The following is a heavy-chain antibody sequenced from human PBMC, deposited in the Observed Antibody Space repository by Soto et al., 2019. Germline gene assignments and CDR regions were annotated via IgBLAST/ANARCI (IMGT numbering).Heavy chain of an antibody. J-gene: IGHJ4*02. CDR1: GYTFVTYY. V-gene: IGHV1-18*01. CDR3: ARDSSHYFDY. Sequence: QVQLVQSGAEVQKPGASVKVSCKTSGYTFVTYYISWLRQAPGQGIEWMGWISTYNGKTNYIEDLQGRVTLTADTSTSTAYMELMSLQSDDTAVYFCARDSSHYFDYWGQGTLVTVSS. D-gene: IGHD6-19*01. CDR2: ISTYNGKT.